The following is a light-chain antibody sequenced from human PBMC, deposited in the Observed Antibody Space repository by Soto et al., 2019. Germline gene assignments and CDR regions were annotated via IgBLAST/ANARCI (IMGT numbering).Light chain of an antibody. CDR3: QQYNKWPRT. Sequence: EIAMTQSTATLSVSPGESATLSCGASQSVSSNVAWYQQKPGQAPRLLIDAASTRATGIPARFSGSGSGTEFTIIISSLQSEDFAVYHGQQYNKWPRTFGQGTKVEIK. CDR1: QSVSSN. J-gene: IGKJ1*01. CDR2: AAS. V-gene: IGKV3-15*01.